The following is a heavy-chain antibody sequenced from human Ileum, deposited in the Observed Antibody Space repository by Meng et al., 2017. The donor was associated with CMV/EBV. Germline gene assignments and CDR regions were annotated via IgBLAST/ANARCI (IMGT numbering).Heavy chain of an antibody. V-gene: IGHV1-18*01. D-gene: IGHD2-2*01. CDR2: YSTDNGNT. Sequence: ASVKVSCKASGYTFTSYGISWVRQAPRQGFEWMGWYSTDNGNTNYAQKFQGRVTMTADTSTSTAYMELRSLRSDDTAVYYCARTDCSTTSCYPYWFDPWGQGTQVTVSS. CDR1: GYTFTSYG. J-gene: IGHJ5*02. CDR3: ARTDCSTTSCYPYWFDP.